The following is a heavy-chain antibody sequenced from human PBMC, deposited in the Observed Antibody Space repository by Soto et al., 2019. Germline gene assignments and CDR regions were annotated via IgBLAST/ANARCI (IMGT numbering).Heavy chain of an antibody. Sequence: GGSLRLSCAASGFTFSTYAMNWVRRAPGKGLEWVSGISGSGDSTYYADSVKGRFTVSRDNSKNTLYLQMNSLRAEDTAVFYCAKERSSGWSFDYWGQGTLVTVSS. V-gene: IGHV3-23*01. CDR2: ISGSGDST. CDR1: GFTFSTYA. CDR3: AKERSSGWSFDY. D-gene: IGHD6-19*01. J-gene: IGHJ4*02.